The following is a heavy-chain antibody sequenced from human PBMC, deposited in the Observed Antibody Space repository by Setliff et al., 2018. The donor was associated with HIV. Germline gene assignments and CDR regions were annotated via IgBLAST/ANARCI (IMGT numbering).Heavy chain of an antibody. CDR3: ARVGYYDSSFDY. CDR2: VSSGGST. Sequence: SETLSLTCSVSGDSLSSATYYWGWIRQPPGKGLEWIGSVSSGGSTLYNPSLKSRVTISVDTSTNHFSLKLTSVTAADTAVYYCARVGYYDSSFDYWGQGTLVTVSS. CDR1: GDSLSSATYY. V-gene: IGHV4-39*02. J-gene: IGHJ4*02. D-gene: IGHD3-22*01.